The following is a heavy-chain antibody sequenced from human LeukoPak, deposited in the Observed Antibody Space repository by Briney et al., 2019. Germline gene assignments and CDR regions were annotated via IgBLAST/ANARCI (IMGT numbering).Heavy chain of an antibody. V-gene: IGHV3-48*01. D-gene: IGHD1-26*01. CDR3: ARVGSRNGPPNA. Sequence: GGSLRLSCAASGFNFRFYLMNWVRHAPGKGLVWISYISSDAKTVNYADSVKGRFTISSDNAKNSLYLQMNSLSADDTAVYYCARVGSRNGPPNAWGQGTLVTVSS. J-gene: IGHJ5*02. CDR1: GFNFRFYL. CDR2: ISSDAKTV.